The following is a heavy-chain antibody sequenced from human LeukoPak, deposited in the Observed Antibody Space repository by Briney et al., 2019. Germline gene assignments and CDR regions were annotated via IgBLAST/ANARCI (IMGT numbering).Heavy chain of an antibody. J-gene: IGHJ6*03. CDR3: AKSGSPFYYYYYMDV. Sequence: SETLSLTCTVSGGSISSYYWSWIRQPAGKGLEWIGRIYTSGSTNYNPSLKGRVTMSVDTSKNQISLKLSSVTAADTAVYYFAKSGSPFYYYYYMDVWGKGTTVTVSS. V-gene: IGHV4-4*07. CDR2: IYTSGST. D-gene: IGHD1-26*01. CDR1: GGSISSYY.